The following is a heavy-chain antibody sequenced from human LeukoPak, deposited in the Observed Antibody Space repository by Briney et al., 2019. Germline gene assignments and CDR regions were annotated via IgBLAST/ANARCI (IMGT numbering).Heavy chain of an antibody. Sequence: SETLSLTCTVPGGSISSGSYYWSWIRQPAGKGLEWIGRIYTSGSTNYNPSLKSRVTISVDTPKNQFSLKLGSVTAADTAVYYCARDWGYNWNDGQWAFDIWGQGTMVTVSS. J-gene: IGHJ3*02. V-gene: IGHV4-61*02. CDR2: IYTSGST. CDR3: ARDWGYNWNDGQWAFDI. D-gene: IGHD1-20*01. CDR1: GGSISSGSYY.